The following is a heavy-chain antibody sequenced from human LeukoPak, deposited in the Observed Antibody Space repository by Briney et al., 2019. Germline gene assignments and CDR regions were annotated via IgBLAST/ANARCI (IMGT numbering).Heavy chain of an antibody. J-gene: IGHJ4*02. CDR2: ISAYNGNT. CDR1: GYTFTSYG. V-gene: IGHV1-18*01. CDR3: AREKLYSYGYQHFDY. D-gene: IGHD5-18*01. Sequence: GAAVKLSCKASGYTFTSYGISWVRQAPGQGLEWVGWISAYNGNTNYAQKLQGRVTMTTDTSTSTAYMELRSLRSDDTAVYYCAREKLYSYGYQHFDYWGQGTLVTVSS.